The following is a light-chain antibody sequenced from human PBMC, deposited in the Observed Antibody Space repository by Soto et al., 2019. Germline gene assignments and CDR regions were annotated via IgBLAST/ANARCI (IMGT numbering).Light chain of an antibody. Sequence: DIQMTQSPSTVSASVLDGVTRTFLASQSISTWLAWYQQKPGKAPKLLIYDASSLESGVPSRFSGSGSGTEFTLTISSLQPDDFATYYCQQYYTYSWTFGQGTKVDIK. V-gene: IGKV1-5*01. CDR1: QSISTW. CDR2: DAS. J-gene: IGKJ1*01. CDR3: QQYYTYSWT.